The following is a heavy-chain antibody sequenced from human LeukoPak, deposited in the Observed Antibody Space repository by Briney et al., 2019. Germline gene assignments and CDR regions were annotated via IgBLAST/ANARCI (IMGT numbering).Heavy chain of an antibody. V-gene: IGHV4-4*07. CDR3: ARGSSGSYYVEDYFDY. CDR1: GGSISNVY. D-gene: IGHD1-26*01. CDR2: IYTSGST. J-gene: IGHJ4*02. Sequence: PSETLSLTCSVSGGSISNVYWSWIRQPARKGLEWIGRIYTSGSTNYNPSLKSRVTMSVDTSKNQFSLKLSSVTAADTAVYYCARGSSGSYYVEDYFDYWGQGTLVTVSS.